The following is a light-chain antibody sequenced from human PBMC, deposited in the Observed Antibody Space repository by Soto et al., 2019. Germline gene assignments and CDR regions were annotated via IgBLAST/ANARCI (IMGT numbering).Light chain of an antibody. V-gene: IGLV1-44*01. CDR1: NSNIGINT. Sequence: QSVLTQPPSASGTPGQRVTISCSGGNSNIGINTVNWYQQLPGTAPKVLIYSNNLRPSGVPDRFSGSKSGTSASLAISGLQSEDEADYYCAAWDDSMNGFYVFGTGTKVTVL. CDR2: SNN. CDR3: AAWDDSMNGFYV. J-gene: IGLJ1*01.